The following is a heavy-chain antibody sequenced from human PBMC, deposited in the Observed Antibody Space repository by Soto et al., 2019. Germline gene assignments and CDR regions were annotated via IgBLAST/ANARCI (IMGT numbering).Heavy chain of an antibody. Sequence: QVQLQHWGAGLLKPSETLSLTCAVYGGSFSGYYWSWIRQPPGKGLEWIGEINHSGSTNYNPSLKSRGTMSADTSKGQFSLKLSAVTAADTAVYYCARVRCSATYCYSNFDSWGQGTLVTVSS. CDR2: INHSGST. V-gene: IGHV4-34*01. J-gene: IGHJ4*02. CDR1: GGSFSGYY. D-gene: IGHD2-15*01. CDR3: ARVRCSATYCYSNFDS.